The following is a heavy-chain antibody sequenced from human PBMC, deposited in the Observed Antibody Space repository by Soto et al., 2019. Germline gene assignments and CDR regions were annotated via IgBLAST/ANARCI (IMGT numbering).Heavy chain of an antibody. CDR3: ACSSIAAPGYYYGMDV. V-gene: IGHV5-51*01. Sequence: GESLKISCQGSGYSFTSYWIGWVRQMPGKGLEWMSIIYPGNSDTRYSPSFQGQVTISADKSISTAYLQWSSLKASDTAMYYCACSSIAAPGYYYGMDVWGQGTTVTVSS. J-gene: IGHJ6*02. D-gene: IGHD6-6*01. CDR2: IYPGNSDT. CDR1: GYSFTSYW.